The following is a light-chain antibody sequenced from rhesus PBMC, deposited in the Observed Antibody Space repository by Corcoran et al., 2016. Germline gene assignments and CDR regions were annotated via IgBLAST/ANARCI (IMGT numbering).Light chain of an antibody. J-gene: IGLJ1*01. V-gene: IGLV2-13*03. CDR2: DVS. CDR1: SSDIGGNNR. CDR3: SSDASNSNYI. Sequence: QAAPIQSPSVSGSPGQSVTISCNGTSSDIGGNNRVSWYQQYPGKAPKLMIYDVSQRPSGVSDRFSGSKSGNTASLTISVLQAEDEGYYYCSSDASNSNYIFGDGTRLTVL.